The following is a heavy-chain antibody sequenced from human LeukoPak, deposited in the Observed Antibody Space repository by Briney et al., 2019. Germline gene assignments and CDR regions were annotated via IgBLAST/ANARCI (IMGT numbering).Heavy chain of an antibody. V-gene: IGHV3-30*18. D-gene: IGHD2-15*01. CDR2: ISYDGSNK. J-gene: IGHJ4*02. CDR3: AKDLSGYCSGGSCYNFDY. CDR1: GFTFSSYA. Sequence: GGSLRLSCAASGFTFSSYAMSWVRQAPGKGLEWVAVISYDGSNKYYADSVKGRFTISGDNSKNTLYLQMNSLRAEDTAVYYCAKDLSGYCSGGSCYNFDYWGQGTLVTVSS.